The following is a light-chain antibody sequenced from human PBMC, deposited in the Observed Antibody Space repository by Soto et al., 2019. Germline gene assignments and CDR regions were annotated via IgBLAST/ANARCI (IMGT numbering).Light chain of an antibody. CDR3: SSYTRSSTSYV. CDR1: SSDVGGYNY. V-gene: IGLV2-14*01. J-gene: IGLJ1*01. CDR2: EVS. Sequence: QSALTQPASVSGSPGQSITISCTGTSSDVGGYNYVSWYQQHPGKAPKLMIYEVSNRPSRVSNRFSGSKSGNTAPLTISGLPAEDEAYYYCSSYTRSSTSYVFGTGTKLTVL.